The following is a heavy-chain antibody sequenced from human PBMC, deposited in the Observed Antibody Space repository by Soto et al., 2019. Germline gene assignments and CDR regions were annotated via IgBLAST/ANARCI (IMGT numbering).Heavy chain of an antibody. CDR3: VRSNSEAGWGQFDY. Sequence: QVQLVGSGGGVVQPGTSLRLSCAASGFTFSIYAMHWVRQAPEKGLEWVAVISSAGTNKNHADSVRGRFSISRDNSNNMLHFQMDNMRVDDTAVYYCVRSNSEAGWGQFDYWGQGTLVTVSS. J-gene: IGHJ4*02. D-gene: IGHD3-16*01. CDR2: ISSAGTNK. CDR1: GFTFSIYA. V-gene: IGHV3-30-3*01.